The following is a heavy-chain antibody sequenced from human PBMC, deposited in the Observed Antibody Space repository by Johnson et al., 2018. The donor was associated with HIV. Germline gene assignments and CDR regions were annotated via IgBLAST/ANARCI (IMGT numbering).Heavy chain of an antibody. CDR3: AKGQGQWLVAAFDI. Sequence: QVQLVESGGGVVQPGGSLRLSCAASAFTFSSYDMHWVRQAPGKGLEWVAFISSDGSNKNYGDSVKGRFTISRDNSKNTMYLQVNSLRAEDTAVYYCAKGQGQWLVAAFDIWGQGTMVTVSS. CDR2: ISSDGSNK. V-gene: IGHV3-30*02. CDR1: AFTFSSYD. D-gene: IGHD6-19*01. J-gene: IGHJ3*02.